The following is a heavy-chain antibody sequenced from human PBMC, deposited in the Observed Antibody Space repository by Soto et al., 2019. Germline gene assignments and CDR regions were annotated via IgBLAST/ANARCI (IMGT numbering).Heavy chain of an antibody. CDR2: INGYNGNT. CDR1: GYTFTTCG. Sequence: QVQLVQSGAEVKKPGASVKVSFKACGYTFTTCGISWVRQAPGQGLEWMGWINGYNGNTNYAQKLQGRVTMTTDTSTSTAYMELRSLRSDDTAVYYCARDPVAGTYFDYWGQGTLVTVSS. V-gene: IGHV1-18*01. D-gene: IGHD6-19*01. CDR3: ARDPVAGTYFDY. J-gene: IGHJ4*02.